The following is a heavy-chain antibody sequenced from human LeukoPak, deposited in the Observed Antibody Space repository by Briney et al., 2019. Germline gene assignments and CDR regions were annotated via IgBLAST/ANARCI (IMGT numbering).Heavy chain of an antibody. CDR3: ARGIESYGDYGY. D-gene: IGHD4-17*01. CDR1: GDSISSGSFY. Sequence: SQTLSLTCTVSGDSISSGSFYWSWIRQPAGKGLEWIGRIFTGGSTNYNPSLQSRVAISIDTSKNQFSLKLSSLTAADTAIYYCARGIESYGDYGYWGQGILVTVSS. CDR2: IFTGGST. J-gene: IGHJ4*02. V-gene: IGHV4-61*02.